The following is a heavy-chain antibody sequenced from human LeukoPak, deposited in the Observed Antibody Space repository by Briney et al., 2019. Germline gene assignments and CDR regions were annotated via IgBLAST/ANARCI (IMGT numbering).Heavy chain of an antibody. CDR2: ISYDGSNK. Sequence: PGRSLRLSCAASGFTFSSYGMHWVRQAPGKGLEWVAVISYDGSNKYYADSVEGRFTISRDNSKNTLYLQMNSLRAEDTAVYYCAKEGHYYYYMDVWGKGTTVTVSS. V-gene: IGHV3-30*18. CDR3: AKEGHYYYYMDV. J-gene: IGHJ6*03. CDR1: GFTFSSYG.